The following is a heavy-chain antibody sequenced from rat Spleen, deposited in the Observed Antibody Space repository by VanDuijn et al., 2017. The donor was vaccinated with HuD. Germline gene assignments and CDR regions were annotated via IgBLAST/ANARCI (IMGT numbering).Heavy chain of an antibody. CDR1: GFTFSDNY. D-gene: IGHD1-1*01. J-gene: IGHJ2*01. CDR3: ARQGTRWYYFDY. Sequence: EVQLVESDGGLVQPGRSLKLSCAVSGFTFSDNYMAWVRQAPTKGLEWVATISHDGGGTYHRDSVKGRFTISRDNAKSTLYLQMDSLRSEDTATYYCARQGTRWYYFDYWGQGVMVTVSS. CDR2: ISHDGGGT. V-gene: IGHV5-29*01.